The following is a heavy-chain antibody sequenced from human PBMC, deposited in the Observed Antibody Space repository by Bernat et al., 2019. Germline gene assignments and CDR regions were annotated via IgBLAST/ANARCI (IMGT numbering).Heavy chain of an antibody. V-gene: IGHV4-31*03. Sequence: QVQLQESGPALVKPSQTLSLTCTVSGGSISSGGYYWSWIRQHPGKGLEWIGYIYYSGSTYYNPSLKSRVTISVDTSKNQFSLKLSSVTAADTAVYYCARDISGGRKVFDYWGQGTLVTVSS. CDR3: ARDISGGRKVFDY. J-gene: IGHJ4*02. CDR1: GGSISSGGYY. CDR2: IYYSGST. D-gene: IGHD1-26*01.